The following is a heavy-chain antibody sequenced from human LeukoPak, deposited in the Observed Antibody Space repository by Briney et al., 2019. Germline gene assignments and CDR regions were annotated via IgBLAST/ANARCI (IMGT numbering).Heavy chain of an antibody. J-gene: IGHJ6*03. V-gene: IGHV4-59*01. Sequence: PSETLSLTCTVSGGSISSYYWSWIRQPPGKGLEWIGYIYYSRSTNYNPTLKSRVTISVDTSKNQFSLKLSSVTAADTALYYCAREGPGSYYNERWYYYYYMDVWGKGTTVTVSS. CDR1: GGSISSYY. D-gene: IGHD3-10*01. CDR2: IYYSRST. CDR3: AREGPGSYYNERWYYYYYMDV.